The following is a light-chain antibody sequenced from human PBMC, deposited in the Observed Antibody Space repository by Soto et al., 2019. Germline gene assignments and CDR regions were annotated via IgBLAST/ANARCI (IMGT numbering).Light chain of an antibody. CDR1: QRVGGW. V-gene: IGKV1-5*01. Sequence: DIKMTQTPSTLSAAVGDTVPVTSRASQRVGGWLAWYQQKPGEAPKLLIYDASALPRGIPARFSGSGSGTKFTLTIASLQSDDFAIYYCQQYENLSGTFGPGTKVDIK. CDR3: QQYENLSGT. CDR2: DAS. J-gene: IGKJ1*01.